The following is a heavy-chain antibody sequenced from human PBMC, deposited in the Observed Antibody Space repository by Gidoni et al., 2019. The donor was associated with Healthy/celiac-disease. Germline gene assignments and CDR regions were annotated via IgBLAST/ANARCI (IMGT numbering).Heavy chain of an antibody. CDR3: ARAFVVPAAGWFDP. Sequence: QVQLQQWGAGLLKPSETLSLTCAVYGGSFSGYYWSWIRQPPGKGLEWIGEINHSGSTNYNPSLKSRVTISVDTSKNQFSLKLSSVTAADTAVYYCARAFVVPAAGWFDPWGQGTLVTVSS. J-gene: IGHJ5*02. V-gene: IGHV4-34*01. CDR1: GGSFSGYY. D-gene: IGHD2-2*01. CDR2: INHSGST.